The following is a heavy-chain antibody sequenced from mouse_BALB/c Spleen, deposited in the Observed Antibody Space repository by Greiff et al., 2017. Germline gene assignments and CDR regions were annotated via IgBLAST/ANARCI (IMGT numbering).Heavy chain of an antibody. CDR1: GYTFTDYN. V-gene: IGHV1S29*02. J-gene: IGHJ1*01. CDR2: IYPYNGGT. CDR3: ARDAPRYFDV. Sequence: EVQLQQSGPELVKPGASVKISCKASGYTFTDYNMHWVKQSHGKSLEWIGYIYPYNGGTGYNQKFKSKATLTVDNSSSTAYMELRSLTSEDSAVYYCARDAPRYFDVWGAGTTVTVSS.